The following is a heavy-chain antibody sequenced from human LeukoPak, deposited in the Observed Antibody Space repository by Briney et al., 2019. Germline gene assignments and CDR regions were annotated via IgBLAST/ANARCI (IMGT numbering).Heavy chain of an antibody. CDR2: INPNSGGT. D-gene: IGHD3-22*01. J-gene: IGHJ4*02. V-gene: IGHV1-2*02. CDR3: ASLENYYDSSGYYTSSWPFDY. CDR1: GYTFTSYG. Sequence: ASVKVSCKASGYTFTSYGISWVRQAPGQGLEWMGWINPNSGGTNYAQKFQGRVTMTRDTSISTAYMELSRLRSDDTAVYYCASLENYYDSSGYYTSSWPFDYWGQGTLVTVSS.